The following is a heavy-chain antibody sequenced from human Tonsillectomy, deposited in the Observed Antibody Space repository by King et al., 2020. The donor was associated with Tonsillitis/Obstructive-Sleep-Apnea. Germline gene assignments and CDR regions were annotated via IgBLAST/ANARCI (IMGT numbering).Heavy chain of an antibody. Sequence: VQLVESGGSLVQPGGSLRLSCAASGITFSSYCMSWVRLAPGKGREWGSTISGGGGSTYCADSVKGRFTISRDNSKNTLYLQMNSLRAEDTAVYYCAKAMVQGIIITIFDYWGQGTLVTVSS. CDR1: GITFSSYC. V-gene: IGHV3-23*04. CDR3: AKAMVQGIIITIFDY. J-gene: IGHJ4*02. CDR2: ISGGGGST. D-gene: IGHD3-10*01.